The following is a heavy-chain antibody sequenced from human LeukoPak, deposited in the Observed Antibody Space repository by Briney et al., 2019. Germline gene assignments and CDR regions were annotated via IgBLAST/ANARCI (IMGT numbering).Heavy chain of an antibody. J-gene: IGHJ4*02. CDR2: ISGSGRST. CDR3: AKDGGCSGGSCPTDFDY. V-gene: IGHV3-23*01. CDR1: GFTFSSYA. D-gene: IGHD2-15*01. Sequence: GGSLRLSCAASGFTFSSYAMSWVRQAPGKGLEWVSAISGSGRSTYYADSVKGRFTISRDNSKNTLYLQMNSLRAEDTAVYYCAKDGGCSGGSCPTDFDYWGQGTLVTVSS.